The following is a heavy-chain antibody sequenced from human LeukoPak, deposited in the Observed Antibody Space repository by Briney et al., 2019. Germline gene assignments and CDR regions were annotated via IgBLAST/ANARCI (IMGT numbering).Heavy chain of an antibody. V-gene: IGHV3-21*01. D-gene: IGHD2-21*02. J-gene: IGHJ4*02. CDR2: ISSSSSYI. CDR3: ARNRRGIVVVTAIDY. CDR1: GFTFSSYS. Sequence: PGGSLRLSCAASGFTFSSYSMNWVRQAPGKGLEWVSSISSSSSYIYYADSVKGRFTISRDNAKNSLYLQMNSLRAEDTAVYYCARNRRGIVVVTAIDYWGQGTLVTVSS.